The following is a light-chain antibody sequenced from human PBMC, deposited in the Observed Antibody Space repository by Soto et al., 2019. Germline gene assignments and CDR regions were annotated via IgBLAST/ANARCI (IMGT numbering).Light chain of an antibody. CDR2: NNS. J-gene: IGLJ3*02. V-gene: IGLV1-47*02. CDR3: AAWDDSLSGPV. Sequence: QSVLTQPPSASGPPGQRVTISCSGSTSNIGSFYVYWYQQLPGTAPKLLIYNNSQRPSGVPDRFSGSKSGASASLAISGLRSDDEADYFCAAWDDSLSGPVFGGGTKVTVL. CDR1: TSNIGSFY.